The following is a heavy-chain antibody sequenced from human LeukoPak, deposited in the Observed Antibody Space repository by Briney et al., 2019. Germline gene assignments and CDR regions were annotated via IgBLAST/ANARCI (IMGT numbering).Heavy chain of an antibody. CDR3: ASVGDDRYCSSTSCSFDY. CDR2: IYYSGST. J-gene: IGHJ4*02. D-gene: IGHD2-2*01. Sequence: PSETLSLTCTVSGGSISSYYWSWIRQPPGKGLEWIGYIYYSGSTNYNPSLKSRVTISVDTSKNQFSLKLSSVTAADTAVYYCASVGDDRYCSSTSCSFDYWGQGTLVTVSS. CDR1: GGSISSYY. V-gene: IGHV4-59*08.